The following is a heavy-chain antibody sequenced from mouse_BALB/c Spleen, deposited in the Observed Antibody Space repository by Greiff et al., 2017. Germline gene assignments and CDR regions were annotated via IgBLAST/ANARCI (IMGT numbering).Heavy chain of an antibody. V-gene: IGHV1-9*01. J-gene: IGHJ4*01. Sequence: VKLMESGAELMKPGASVKISCKATGYTFSSYWIEWVKQRPGHGLEWIGEILPGSGSTNYNEKFKGKATFTADTSSNTAYMQRSSLTSEDSAVYYCARGNYYGSSYGNYAMDYWGQGTSVTVSS. CDR3: ARGNYYGSSYGNYAMDY. D-gene: IGHD1-1*01. CDR2: ILPGSGST. CDR1: GYTFSSYW.